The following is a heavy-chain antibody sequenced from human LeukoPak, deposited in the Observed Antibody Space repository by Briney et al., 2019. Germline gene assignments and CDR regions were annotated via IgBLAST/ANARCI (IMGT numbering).Heavy chain of an antibody. CDR1: GFTFSSYS. J-gene: IGHJ6*02. V-gene: IGHV3-48*01. CDR2: ISSSSSTI. Sequence: GGSLRLSCAASGFTFSSYSMNWVRQAPGKGLEWVSYISSSSSTIYYADSVKGRFTISRDKAKNSLYLQMNSLRAEDTAVYYCARVLGSYYRTREDYGMDVWGQGTTVTVSS. CDR3: ARVLGSYYRTREDYGMDV. D-gene: IGHD3-10*01.